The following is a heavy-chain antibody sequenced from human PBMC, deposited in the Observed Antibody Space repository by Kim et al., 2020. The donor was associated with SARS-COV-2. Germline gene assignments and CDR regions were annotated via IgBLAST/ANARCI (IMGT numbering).Heavy chain of an antibody. V-gene: IGHV1-18*04. Sequence: ASVKVSCKASGYTFTSYGISWVRQAPGQGLEWMGWISAYNGNTNYAQKLQGRVTMTTDTSTSTAYMELRSLRSDDTAVYYCARDPIVVVVAATRFYGMDVWGQGTTVTVSS. J-gene: IGHJ6*02. D-gene: IGHD2-15*01. CDR1: GYTFTSYG. CDR2: ISAYNGNT. CDR3: ARDPIVVVVAATRFYGMDV.